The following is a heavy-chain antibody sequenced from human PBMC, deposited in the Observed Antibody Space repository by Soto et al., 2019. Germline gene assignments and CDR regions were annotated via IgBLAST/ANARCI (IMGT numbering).Heavy chain of an antibody. J-gene: IGHJ4*02. CDR1: GFTFDDYT. CDR3: AKSYGSSGYYPLDFDY. Sequence: GGSLRLSCAASGFTFDDYTMHWVRQAPGKGLEWVSLISWDGGSTYYADSVKGRFTISRDNSKNSLYLQMNSLRTEDTASYYCAKSYGSSGYYPLDFDYWGQGTLVTVSS. V-gene: IGHV3-43*01. D-gene: IGHD3-22*01. CDR2: ISWDGGST.